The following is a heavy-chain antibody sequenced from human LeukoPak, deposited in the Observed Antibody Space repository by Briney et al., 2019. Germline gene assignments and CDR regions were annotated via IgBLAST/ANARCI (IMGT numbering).Heavy chain of an antibody. J-gene: IGHJ4*02. V-gene: IGHV3-7*04. CDR1: GFTFSTYW. D-gene: IGHD6-19*01. Sequence: GGSLRLSCAASGFTFSTYWMAWVRQAPGKGLEWVANIKEDASEKYYVDSVKGRFTISRDNAKNSLYLQMNSLRAKDTAVYHCARDSGGSLDNWGQGTLVTVSS. CDR3: ARDSGGSLDN. CDR2: IKEDASEK.